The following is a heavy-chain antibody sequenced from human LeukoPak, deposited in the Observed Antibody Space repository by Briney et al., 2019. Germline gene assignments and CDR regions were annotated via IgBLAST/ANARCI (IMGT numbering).Heavy chain of an antibody. CDR3: TGGGIHKWLLDY. V-gene: IGHV3-7*04. CDR1: GFTFGDYW. D-gene: IGHD5-12*01. J-gene: IGHJ4*02. CDR2: IKQDGSEK. Sequence: GGSLRLSCAASGFTFGDYWMSWVRQAPGKGLEWVANIKQDGSEKYYVDSVMGRFTISRDNAKNLLYLQMNSLRADGTAMFYCTGGGIHKWLLDYWGQGTLVTVSS.